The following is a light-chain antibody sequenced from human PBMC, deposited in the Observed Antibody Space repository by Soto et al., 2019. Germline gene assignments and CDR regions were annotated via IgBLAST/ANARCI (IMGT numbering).Light chain of an antibody. CDR1: SSNIGTNT. CDR2: NTN. J-gene: IGLJ2*01. V-gene: IGLV1-44*01. CDR3: AAWDGSLDVVL. Sequence: QSALTQPPSASGTPGQRVTISCSGSSSNIGTNTVNWYQQFPGSAPQLLLYNTNQRPSGVPGRFSGSKSGTSASLAISGLQSEDEADYYCAAWDGSLDVVLFGGGIKVTVL.